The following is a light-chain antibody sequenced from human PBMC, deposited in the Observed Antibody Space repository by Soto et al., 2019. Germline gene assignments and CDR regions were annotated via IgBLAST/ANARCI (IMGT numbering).Light chain of an antibody. V-gene: IGKV3-15*01. CDR1: QSVSSN. Sequence: EIVMTQSPSTLSLVPGERATLSCRASQSVSSNLAWYQHKPGQAPRLLTYGASTRATGIPARFSGSGSGTDFTLTISSLQPEDFAVYYCQQYYNWPRTFGQGTKVDIK. CDR3: QQYYNWPRT. J-gene: IGKJ1*01. CDR2: GAS.